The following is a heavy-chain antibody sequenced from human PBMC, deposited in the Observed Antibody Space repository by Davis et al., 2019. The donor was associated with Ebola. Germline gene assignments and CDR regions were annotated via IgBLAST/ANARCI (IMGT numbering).Heavy chain of an antibody. D-gene: IGHD3-16*01. CDR1: GVTFSSYS. Sequence: GGSLRLSCAASGVTFSSYSMNWVRQAPGKGLEWLSSINSRYNTYYADSAKGRFTISRDNAKNSLYLQLNSLRPEDTAVYYCARDSVNWGEFDYWGQGTLVTVSS. V-gene: IGHV3-21*01. CDR3: ARDSVNWGEFDY. CDR2: INSRYNT. J-gene: IGHJ4*02.